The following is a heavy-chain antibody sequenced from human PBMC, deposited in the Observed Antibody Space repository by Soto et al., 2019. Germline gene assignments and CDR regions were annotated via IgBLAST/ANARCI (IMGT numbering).Heavy chain of an antibody. CDR2: INAGIGDT. V-gene: IGHV1-18*01. Sequence: ASVKVSCKASGYTFTSYGISWVRQAPGQRLEWMGWINAGIGDTKYAQKLQGRVTITRDTSTSTAFMELRSLRSDDTAVYYCARDAPPADHWGQGTLVTVSS. CDR3: ARDAPPADH. CDR1: GYTFTSYG. J-gene: IGHJ4*02.